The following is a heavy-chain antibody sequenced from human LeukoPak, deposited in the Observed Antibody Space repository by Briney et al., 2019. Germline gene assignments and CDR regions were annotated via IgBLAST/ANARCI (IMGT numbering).Heavy chain of an antibody. J-gene: IGHJ4*02. D-gene: IGHD3-3*01. Sequence: SETLSLTCTVSGGSISSYCWSWIRQPPGKGLEWIGYIYYSGSTNYNPSLKSRVTISVDTSKNQFSLKLSSVTAADTAVYYCAAASIWSGYYNYWGQGTLVTVSS. CDR2: IYYSGST. CDR3: AAASIWSGYYNY. CDR1: GGSISSYC. V-gene: IGHV4-59*01.